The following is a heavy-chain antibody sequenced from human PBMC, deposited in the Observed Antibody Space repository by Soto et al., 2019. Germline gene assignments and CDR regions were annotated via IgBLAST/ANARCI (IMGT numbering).Heavy chain of an antibody. CDR3: ARESPDSADDY. Sequence: QVQLVQSGAEVKKPGASVKVSCKASGSTFISYEIQWVRQAPGQRLEWVGWINTANGNTAYAENFLGRATITSDTAASTVYMELRSLTSEDTAVYYCARESPDSADDYWGQGTLVTVSS. V-gene: IGHV1-3*04. D-gene: IGHD2-2*01. CDR1: GSTFISYE. J-gene: IGHJ4*02. CDR2: INTANGNT.